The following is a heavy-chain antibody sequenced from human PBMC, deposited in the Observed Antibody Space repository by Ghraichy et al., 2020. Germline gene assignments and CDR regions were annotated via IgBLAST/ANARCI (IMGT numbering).Heavy chain of an antibody. CDR3: ATLADCSSNSCYTGNYGMDV. CDR1: GFTFDDYD. CDR2: ISWNSGRI. Sequence: GGSLRLSCAVSGFTFDDYDMHWVRQAPGKGLEWVSGISWNSGRIGYADSVKGRFTISRANAKNSLYLQMNSLRAEDTALYYCATLADCSSNSCYTGNYGMDVWGQGTTVTVSS. D-gene: IGHD2-2*02. J-gene: IGHJ6*02. V-gene: IGHV3-9*01.